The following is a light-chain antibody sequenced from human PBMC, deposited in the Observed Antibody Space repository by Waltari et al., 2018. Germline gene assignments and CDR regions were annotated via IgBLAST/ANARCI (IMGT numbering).Light chain of an antibody. Sequence: QSALTQPASVSGSPGQSITLSCPGTNSDVGGYNYFSWYQQHPGKAPKRMIYDVSKRPSGVSNRFSGSKSGNTASLTISGLQAEDEADYYCSSYTSSRVFGGGTKLTVL. CDR1: NSDVGGYNY. CDR2: DVS. CDR3: SSYTSSRV. J-gene: IGLJ3*02. V-gene: IGLV2-14*01.